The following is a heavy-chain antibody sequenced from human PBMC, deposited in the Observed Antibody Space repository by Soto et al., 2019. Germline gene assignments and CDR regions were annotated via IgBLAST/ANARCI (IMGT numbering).Heavy chain of an antibody. Sequence: EVQLVESGGGLVQPGGSLRLSCVASGITFSTYKMNWVRQAPGKGLEWVSYISSTSDTIYYADSVKGRFTISRDNAKNSLYLQMNSLIVEDTAVYYCPAGKAPGDGYWGQGTPVTVST. V-gene: IGHV3-48*01. D-gene: IGHD3-10*01. J-gene: IGHJ4*02. CDR1: GITFSTYK. CDR2: ISSTSDTI. CDR3: PAGKAPGDGY.